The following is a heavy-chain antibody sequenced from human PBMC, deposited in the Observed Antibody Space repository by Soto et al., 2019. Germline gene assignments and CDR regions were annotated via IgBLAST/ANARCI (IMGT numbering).Heavy chain of an antibody. CDR2: IDPSDSYT. CDR1: GYSFTSYW. D-gene: IGHD3-10*01. CDR3: ASLYYGSGSSYGMDV. J-gene: IGHJ6*02. V-gene: IGHV5-10-1*01. Sequence: PGESLKISCKGSGYSFTSYWISWVRQMPGKGLEWMGRIDPSDSYTNYSPSFQGHVTISADKSISTAYLQWSSLKASDTAMYYCASLYYGSGSSYGMDVWGQGTTVTVSS.